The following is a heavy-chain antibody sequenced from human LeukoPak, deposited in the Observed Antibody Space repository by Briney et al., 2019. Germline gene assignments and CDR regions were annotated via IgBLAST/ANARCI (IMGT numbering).Heavy chain of an antibody. D-gene: IGHD1-26*01. V-gene: IGHV3-11*01. Sequence: GGSLRLSCAASGFTFSDYYMSWIRQAPGKGVEWVSYISSSGSTIYYADSVKGRFTISRDNAKNSLYLQMNSLRAEDTAVYYCARYIVGATSYYFDYWGQGTLVTVSS. CDR1: GFTFSDYY. CDR3: ARYIVGATSYYFDY. J-gene: IGHJ4*02. CDR2: ISSSGSTI.